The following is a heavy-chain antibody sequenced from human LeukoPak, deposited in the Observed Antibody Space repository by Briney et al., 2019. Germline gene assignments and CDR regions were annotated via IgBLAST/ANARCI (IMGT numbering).Heavy chain of an antibody. D-gene: IGHD1-26*01. V-gene: IGHV3-23*01. Sequence: GGSLRLSCAMSGVTNSMSWVRQAPGKGLEWVSSISASGGVTHYTGSVKGRFSIPRDNSKKTIYLQMNSLRVDDTAKYFCAAWDPNFYYMDVWGKGTTVTVSS. CDR2: ISASGGVT. CDR3: AAWDPNFYYMDV. J-gene: IGHJ6*03. CDR1: GVTNS.